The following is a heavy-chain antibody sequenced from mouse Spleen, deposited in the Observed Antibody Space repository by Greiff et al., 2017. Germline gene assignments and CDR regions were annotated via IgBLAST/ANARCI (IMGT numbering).Heavy chain of an antibody. Sequence: VQLQQPGAELVRPGASVKLSCKASGYTFTSYWINWVKQRPGQGLEWIGNIYPSDSYTNYNQKFKDKATLTVDKSSSTAYMQLSSPTSEDSAVYYCTRGGQDYWGQGTTLTVSS. CDR3: TRGGQDY. CDR1: GYTFTSYW. CDR2: IYPSDSYT. J-gene: IGHJ2*01. V-gene: IGHV1-69*02. D-gene: IGHD3-3*01.